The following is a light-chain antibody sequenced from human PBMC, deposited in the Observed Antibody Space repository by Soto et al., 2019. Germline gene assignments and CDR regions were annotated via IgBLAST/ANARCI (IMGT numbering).Light chain of an antibody. Sequence: QSTLTQPPSASGSPGQSVTISCTGTSSDVGGYNYVSWYQQHPGKAPKLMIYEVSKRPSGVPDRFSGSKSGNTASLTVSGLQAEDEADYYCSSYGGSNNYVFGTGTNLTVL. V-gene: IGLV2-8*01. CDR3: SSYGGSNNYV. CDR2: EVS. CDR1: SSDVGGYNY. J-gene: IGLJ1*01.